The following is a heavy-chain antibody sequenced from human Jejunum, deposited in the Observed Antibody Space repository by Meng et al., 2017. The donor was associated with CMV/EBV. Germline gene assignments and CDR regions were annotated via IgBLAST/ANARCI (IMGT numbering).Heavy chain of an antibody. CDR2: IHYDASSI. Sequence: AASGFTFRDYGMHWVRQAPGKGLEWVTFIHYDASSIDYADSVKGRFTVSRDNSKNTLYLLMNSLRAEDTAVYYCAKNFYGSGSYYWGQGTLVTVSS. V-gene: IGHV3-30*02. D-gene: IGHD3-10*01. CDR1: GFTFRDYG. CDR3: AKNFYGSGSYY. J-gene: IGHJ4*02.